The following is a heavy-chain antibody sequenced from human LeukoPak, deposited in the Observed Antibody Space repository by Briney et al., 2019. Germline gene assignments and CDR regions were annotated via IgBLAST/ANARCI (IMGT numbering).Heavy chain of an antibody. J-gene: IGHJ3*02. Sequence: GGSLRLSCAASGFTFSSYAMSWVRQPPGKGLEWVSFISGSGGSTYYADSVKGRFTISRDNSKNTLYLQMSSLKAEDTAVYYCARVGKAMAAAGFGAFDIWGQGTMVSVSS. CDR1: GFTFSSYA. D-gene: IGHD6-13*01. CDR2: ISGSGGST. CDR3: ARVGKAMAAAGFGAFDI. V-gene: IGHV3-23*01.